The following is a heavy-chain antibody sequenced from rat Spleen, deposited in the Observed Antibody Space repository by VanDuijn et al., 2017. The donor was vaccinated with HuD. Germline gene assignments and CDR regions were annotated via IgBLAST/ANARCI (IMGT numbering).Heavy chain of an antibody. CDR2: IWTDGST. V-gene: IGHV2-30*01. CDR1: GFSLTSYN. J-gene: IGHJ2*01. Sequence: QVQLKESGPGLVQPSQTLSLTCTVAGFSLTSYNVHWVRQPPGKGLEWMGIIWTDGSTDYNSALKSRLSITRDTSKSQVFLKMNSLQTEDIATYYCAREGNTYYGYNSGFDYWGQGVMVTVSS. D-gene: IGHD1-9*01. CDR3: AREGNTYYGYNSGFDY.